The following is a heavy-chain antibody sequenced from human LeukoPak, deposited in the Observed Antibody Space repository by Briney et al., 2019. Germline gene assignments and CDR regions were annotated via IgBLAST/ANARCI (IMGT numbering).Heavy chain of an antibody. D-gene: IGHD3-22*01. CDR2: ISAYNGNT. CDR1: GYTFTSYG. V-gene: IGHV1-18*01. CDR3: AGGTSYDSSGYYLGYYFDY. J-gene: IGHJ4*02. Sequence: ASVKVSCKASGYTFTSYGISWVRQAPGQGLEWMGWISAYNGNTNYAQKLQGRVTMTTDTSTSTAYMELRSLRSDDTAVYYCAGGTSYDSSGYYLGYYFDYWGQGTLVTVSS.